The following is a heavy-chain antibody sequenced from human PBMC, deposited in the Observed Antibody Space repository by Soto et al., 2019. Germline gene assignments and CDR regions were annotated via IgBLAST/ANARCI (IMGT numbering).Heavy chain of an antibody. J-gene: IGHJ6*01. Sequence: QVQLVESGGGVVQPGRSLRLSCAASGFTFSSYGMHWVRQAPGKGLEWVAVISYDRSNKYYADSVKGRFTISRDNSKNKLYLQMNSLRAEDTAVYYCAKSNSGRSPLDLYYYYALDVWGQGTTVTVSS. CDR3: AKSNSGRSPLDLYYYYALDV. V-gene: IGHV3-30*18. D-gene: IGHD1-26*01. CDR1: GFTFSSYG. CDR2: ISYDRSNK.